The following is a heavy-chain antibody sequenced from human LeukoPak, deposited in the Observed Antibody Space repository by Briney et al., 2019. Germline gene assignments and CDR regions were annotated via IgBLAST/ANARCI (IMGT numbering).Heavy chain of an antibody. CDR3: AKPSSIVIVPTALQRSLDY. CDR2: ISGSGGTT. V-gene: IGHV3-23*01. J-gene: IGHJ4*02. Sequence: GGSLRLSCTASGFTFRNYAMTWVRQASGKGLEWVSTISGSGGTTYYADSVKGRLSISRDNSKNTLSLQMNSLRAEDTAVYYCAKPSSIVIVPTALQRSLDYWGQGALVTVSS. CDR1: GFTFRNYA. D-gene: IGHD2/OR15-2a*01.